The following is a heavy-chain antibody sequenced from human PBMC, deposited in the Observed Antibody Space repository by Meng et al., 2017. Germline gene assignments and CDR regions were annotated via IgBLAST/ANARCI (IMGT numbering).Heavy chain of an antibody. D-gene: IGHD1-1*01. V-gene: IGHV3-74*01. CDR1: GFTFNNYW. J-gene: IGHJ4*02. CDR2: ISGDGSIT. Sequence: EVQLVGPGGGLVQAGGSLRRSCAASGFTFNNYWMHWVRQVPGKGLVWASRISGDGSITNYADSVKGRFTISRDNAKNTLYLQMNSLRPEDTAVYYCLDEAPRSDYWGQGSLVTVSS. CDR3: LDEAPRSDY.